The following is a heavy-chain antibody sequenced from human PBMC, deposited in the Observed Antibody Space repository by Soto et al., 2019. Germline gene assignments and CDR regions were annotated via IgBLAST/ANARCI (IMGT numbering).Heavy chain of an antibody. CDR1: GFTFNNYG. V-gene: IGHV3-7*01. J-gene: IGHJ6*03. Sequence: ELQLVESGAGLVQPGASLRLSCAASGFTFNNYGMSWVRLAPGPGLEWMATIKQAGSDKYYVDSAKGRFTVSRDNANNSLDLQMNSLRADDTAVYYCAGGCVRSSCPYYMDVWGKGTTVTVSS. CDR3: AGGCVRSSCPYYMDV. CDR2: IKQAGSDK. D-gene: IGHD6-13*01.